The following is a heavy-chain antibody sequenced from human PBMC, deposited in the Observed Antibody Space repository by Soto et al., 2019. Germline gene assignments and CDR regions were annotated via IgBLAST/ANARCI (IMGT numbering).Heavy chain of an antibody. CDR3: ARPKYCSTTSCWAFDP. V-gene: IGHV3-74*01. CDR2: INGDGSSP. J-gene: IGHJ5*02. D-gene: IGHD2-2*01. CDR1: GFTFSTYW. Sequence: EVHLVESGGGLVQPGGSLRLSCAASGFTFSTYWMHWVRQAPGKGLVWVSRINGDGSSPSYADSVKGRFTISRDNAKNTLYLQMNSLRAEDTAVYYCARPKYCSTTSCWAFDPWGQGTLVTVSS.